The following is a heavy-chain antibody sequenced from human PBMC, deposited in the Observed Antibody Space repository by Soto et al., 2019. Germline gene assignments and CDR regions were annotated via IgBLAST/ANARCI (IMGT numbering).Heavy chain of an antibody. J-gene: IGHJ6*02. V-gene: IGHV1-3*05. CDR2: INAGNGNT. Sequence: QVQLVQSGAEEKKPGASVKVSCKASGYTFTSYAMHWVRQAPGQRHEWMGWINAGNGNTKYSQQFQGRVTLTRDTSAGPAYMELSSLRSEDTAVYYCARDPSYSGMDVWGQGTTVTVSS. CDR3: ARDPSYSGMDV. CDR1: GYTFTSYA.